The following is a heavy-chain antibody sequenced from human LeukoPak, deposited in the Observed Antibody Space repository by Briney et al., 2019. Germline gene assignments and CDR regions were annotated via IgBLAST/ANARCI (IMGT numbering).Heavy chain of an antibody. J-gene: IGHJ5*02. CDR1: GYSFTSYW. D-gene: IGHD4-17*01. V-gene: IGHV5-51*01. Sequence: GESLKISCKGSGYSFTSYWIGWVRQMPGKGLEWMGIIYPGDSDTRYSPSFQGQVTISADKSISTAYLQWSSLKASDTAMYYCAGRVSVTTVTRRTEHNWFDPWGQGTLVTVSS. CDR3: AGRVSVTTVTRRTEHNWFDP. CDR2: IYPGDSDT.